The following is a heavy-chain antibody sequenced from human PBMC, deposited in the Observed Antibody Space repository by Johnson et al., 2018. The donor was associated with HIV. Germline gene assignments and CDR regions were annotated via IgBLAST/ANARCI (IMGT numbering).Heavy chain of an antibody. CDR2: ISWNSGSI. D-gene: IGHD1-1*01. CDR1: GFTFDDYA. CDR3: AKDMLERPHDAFDI. J-gene: IGHJ3*02. Sequence: EVQLVESGGGLVQPGRSLRLSCAASGFTFDDYAMHWVRQAPGKGLEWVSGISWNSGSIGYADSVKGRFTISRDNAKNSLYLQMNSLRAEDTALYYCAKDMLERPHDAFDIWGQGTMVTVSS. V-gene: IGHV3-9*01.